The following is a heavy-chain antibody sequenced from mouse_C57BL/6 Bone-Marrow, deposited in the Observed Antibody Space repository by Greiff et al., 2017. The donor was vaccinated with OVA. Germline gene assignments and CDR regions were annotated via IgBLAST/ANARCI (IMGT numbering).Heavy chain of an antibody. J-gene: IGHJ3*01. Sequence: QVQLQQSGPELVKPGASVKISCKASGYAFSSSWMNWVKQRPGQGLEWIGRLYPGDGDTNYNGKFKGKATLTADKSSSTAYMQLSSLTSEDSAVYFGATTTTYGFAYWGQGTLVTVSA. CDR1: GYAFSSSW. V-gene: IGHV1-82*01. CDR3: ATTTTYGFAY. CDR2: LYPGDGDT. D-gene: IGHD1-1*01.